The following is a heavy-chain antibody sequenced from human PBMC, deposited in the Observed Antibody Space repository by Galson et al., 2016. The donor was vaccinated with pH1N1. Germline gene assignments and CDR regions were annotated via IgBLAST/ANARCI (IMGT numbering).Heavy chain of an antibody. D-gene: IGHD6-13*01. CDR1: GFIFGDYW. CDR2: IKEDGSEK. Sequence: SLRLSCAASGFIFGDYWMSWVRQAPGKGLEGVANIKEDGSEKYYVDSVTGRFTVSRDNAEESLCLQMDSLRVEYPAVYYCARVSSWYYVDFWGQGTLITVSS. J-gene: IGHJ4*02. CDR3: ARVSSWYYVDF. V-gene: IGHV3-7*01.